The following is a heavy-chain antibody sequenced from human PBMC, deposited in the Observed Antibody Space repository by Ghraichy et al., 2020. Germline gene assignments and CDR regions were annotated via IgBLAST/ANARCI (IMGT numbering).Heavy chain of an antibody. V-gene: IGHV3-23*01. CDR2: ISGSGGST. Sequence: GGSLRLSCAASGFTFSSYAMSWVRQAPGKGLEWVSAISGSGGSTYYADSVKGRFTISRDNSKNTLYLQMNSLRAEDTAVYYCAKSSSLVVAATADYWGQGTLVTVSS. J-gene: IGHJ4*02. CDR3: AKSSSLVVAATADY. D-gene: IGHD2-15*01. CDR1: GFTFSSYA.